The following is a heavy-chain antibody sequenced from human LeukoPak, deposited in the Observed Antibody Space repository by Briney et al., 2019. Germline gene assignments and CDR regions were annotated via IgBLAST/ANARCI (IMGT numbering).Heavy chain of an antibody. V-gene: IGHV3-15*01. Sequence: PGGSLRLSCAASGFIFSNAWMSWVRQAPGKGLEWVGRIKSKTDGGTTDYAAPVKGRFTISRDDSKNTLYLQMNSLKTEDTGVYYCTTGYDAMLRGDYYYYGMDVWGQGTTVTVS. CDR3: TTGYDAMLRGDYYYYGMDV. J-gene: IGHJ6*02. CDR1: GFIFSNAW. CDR2: IKSKTDGGTT. D-gene: IGHD3-10*01.